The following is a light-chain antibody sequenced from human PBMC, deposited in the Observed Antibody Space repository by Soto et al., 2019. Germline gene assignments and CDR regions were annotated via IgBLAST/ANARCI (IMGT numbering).Light chain of an antibody. V-gene: IGKV3-15*01. CDR2: GAS. CDR1: QSVSSS. J-gene: IGKJ4*01. Sequence: DIVLTQSPATLSVSPWETATLSCRASQSVSSSLAWYQQTPGRAPRLLIYGASTRATGIPTRFSGSGSGTEFTLTISSLQSEDFAVYYCQQYNNWPPLTFGGGTKVDIK. CDR3: QQYNNWPPLT.